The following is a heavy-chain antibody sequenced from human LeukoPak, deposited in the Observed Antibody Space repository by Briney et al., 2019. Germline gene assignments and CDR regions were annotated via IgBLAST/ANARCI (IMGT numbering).Heavy chain of an antibody. D-gene: IGHD3-10*01. J-gene: IGHJ4*02. CDR2: INPSGGST. CDR3: ATTRMVRGVPFDY. CDR1: GYTFTGYY. V-gene: IGHV1-46*01. Sequence: ASVKVSCTASGYTFTGYYMHWVRQAPGQGLEWMGIINPSGGSTSYAQRFQGRVTMTRDTSTSTVYMDLSSLRSEDTAVYYCATTRMVRGVPFDYWGQGTLVTVSS.